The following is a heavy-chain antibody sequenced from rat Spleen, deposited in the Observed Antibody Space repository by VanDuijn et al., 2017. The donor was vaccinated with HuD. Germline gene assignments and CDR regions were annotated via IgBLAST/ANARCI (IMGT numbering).Heavy chain of an antibody. CDR3: ARWGTTIGDY. CDR2: ITNTGRNT. D-gene: IGHD1-10*01. V-gene: IGHV5-31*01. J-gene: IGHJ2*01. CDR1: VFTFNNYW. Sequence: EVQLMESGGGLGQPGRARTLYCVADVFTFNNYWMTWIRQVPGKGLEWVASITNTGRNTYYPDSVKGRFTISRDNAKSTLYLQMYSLRSEDTATYYLARWGTTIGDYWGQGVMVTVSS.